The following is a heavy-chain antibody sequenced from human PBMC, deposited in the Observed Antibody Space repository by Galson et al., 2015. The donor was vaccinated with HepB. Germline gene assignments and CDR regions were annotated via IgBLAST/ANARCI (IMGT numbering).Heavy chain of an antibody. CDR2: ISWDGGST. V-gene: IGHV3-43*01. CDR1: GFTFDDYT. J-gene: IGHJ4*02. CDR3: AKDPFSGWSGYYFDY. D-gene: IGHD6-19*01. Sequence: SLRLSCAASGFTFDDYTMHWVRQAPGKGLEWVSLISWDGGSTYYADSVKGRFTISRDNSKNSLYLQMNSLRTEDTALYYCAKDPFSGWSGYYFDYWGQGTLVTASS.